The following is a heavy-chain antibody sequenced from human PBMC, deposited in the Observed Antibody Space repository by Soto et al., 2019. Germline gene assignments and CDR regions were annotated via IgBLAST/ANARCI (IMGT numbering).Heavy chain of an antibody. J-gene: IGHJ5*02. CDR2: MNPNSANT. Sequence: QVQLLQSGAEVQRPGASVKVSCRASGYAFGDYDISWVRQAPGQVLEWRGWMNPNSANTVYAQKFQGRVSMPRDMYISTAYMVLSSMRPEDTAIYYCARMATYGTLNWFDPWGQGALVTVSS. CDR1: GYAFGDYD. D-gene: IGHD1-1*01. CDR3: ARMATYGTLNWFDP. V-gene: IGHV1-8*01.